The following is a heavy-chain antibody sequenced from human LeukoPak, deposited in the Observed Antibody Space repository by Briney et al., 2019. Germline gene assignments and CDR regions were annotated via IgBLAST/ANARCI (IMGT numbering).Heavy chain of an antibody. V-gene: IGHV4-59*01. CDR1: GGSISSYY. J-gene: IGHJ6*03. Sequence: SETLSLTCTVSGGSISSYYWSWIRQPPGKGLEWIGYIYYSGSTNYNPSLKSRVTISVDTSKNQFSLKLSSVTAADTAVYYCASQQLVYYYYYYMDIWGKGTTVTISS. D-gene: IGHD6-13*01. CDR3: ASQQLVYYYYYYMDI. CDR2: IYYSGST.